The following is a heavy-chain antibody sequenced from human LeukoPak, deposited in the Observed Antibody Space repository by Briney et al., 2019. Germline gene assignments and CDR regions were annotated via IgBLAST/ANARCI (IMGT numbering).Heavy chain of an antibody. J-gene: IGHJ4*02. D-gene: IGHD2-15*01. CDR1: RFTLNTYA. CDR2: ISGSGGST. CDR3: AKLTGYCSGGSCYPIDY. V-gene: IGHV3-23*01. Sequence: GGSLRLSCAASRFTLNTYAMSWVRQAPGKGLEWVSAISGSGGSTYYADSVKGRFTISRDNSKNTLYLQMNSLRAEDTAVYYCAKLTGYCSGGSCYPIDYWGQGTLVTVSS.